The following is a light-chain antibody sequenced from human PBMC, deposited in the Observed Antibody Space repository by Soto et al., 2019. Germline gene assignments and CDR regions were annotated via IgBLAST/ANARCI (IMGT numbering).Light chain of an antibody. V-gene: IGKV1-5*01. J-gene: IGKJ2*01. CDR3: QHYNGLSYT. CDR2: DAS. CDR1: ESISYW. Sequence: DIQMTQSPSTLSSSVGDRVTITCRASESISYWLAWYQQKPGKAPKFLIYDASSVTSGVPSRFSGSGSGTEFTPTISSLHHDYVANYCRQHYNGLSYTFGQGTQLEI.